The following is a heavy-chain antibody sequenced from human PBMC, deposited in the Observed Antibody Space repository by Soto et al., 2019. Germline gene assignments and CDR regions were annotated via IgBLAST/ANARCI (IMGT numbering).Heavy chain of an antibody. CDR1: GGTFSSYA. CDR3: ARGGKYYYGSGSGSGIVDPAFDI. CDR2: IIPIFGTA. D-gene: IGHD3-10*01. Sequence: QVQLVQSGAEVKKPGSSVKVSCKASGGTFSSYAISWVRQAPGQGLEWMGGIIPIFGTANYAQKFQGRVTITADESTSTAYMELSSLRSEDTAVYYCARGGKYYYGSGSGSGIVDPAFDIWGQGTMVTVSS. J-gene: IGHJ3*02. V-gene: IGHV1-69*01.